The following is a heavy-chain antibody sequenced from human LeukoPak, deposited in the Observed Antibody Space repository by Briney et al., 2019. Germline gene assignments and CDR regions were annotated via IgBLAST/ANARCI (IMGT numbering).Heavy chain of an antibody. V-gene: IGHV3-7*04. CDR1: GFSFSSYW. CDR3: ARPNGYSTGYYYDVTWYY. CDR2: IRPDGSEK. J-gene: IGHJ4*02. Sequence: PGGSLRLSCAASGFSFSSYWMSWVRQAPGRGLEWVANIRPDGSEKYYVDSVRGRFTISRDNAKNSLYLQMNSLRAEDTAVYYCARPNGYSTGYYYDVTWYYWGPGTLVTVPS. D-gene: IGHD3-22*01.